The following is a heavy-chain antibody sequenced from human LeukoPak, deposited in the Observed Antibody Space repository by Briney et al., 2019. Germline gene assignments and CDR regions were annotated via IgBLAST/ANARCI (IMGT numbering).Heavy chain of an antibody. D-gene: IGHD2-15*01. CDR3: AKDARYCSGGSCPRPNFGY. Sequence: PGGSLRLSCAASGFTFSSYWMSWVRQAPGKGLAWVANIKQDGSEKYYVDSVKGRFTISRDNAKNSLYLQMNSLRTEDTALYYRAKDARYCSGGSCPRPNFGYWGQGTLVTVSS. J-gene: IGHJ4*02. V-gene: IGHV3-7*03. CDR2: IKQDGSEK. CDR1: GFTFSSYW.